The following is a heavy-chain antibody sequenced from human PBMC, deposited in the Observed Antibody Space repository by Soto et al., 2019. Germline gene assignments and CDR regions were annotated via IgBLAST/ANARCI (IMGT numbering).Heavy chain of an antibody. CDR3: ERGWNYYGMDV. D-gene: IGHD3-3*01. CDR1: GFTFSSYW. J-gene: IGHJ6*02. Sequence: GGSLRLSCAASGFTFSSYWMHWVRQAPGKGLVWVSRINSDGSSTSYADSVKGRFTISRDNAKNTLYLQMNSLRAEDTAVYYCERGWNYYGMDVWGQGTTVTVYS. CDR2: INSDGSST. V-gene: IGHV3-74*01.